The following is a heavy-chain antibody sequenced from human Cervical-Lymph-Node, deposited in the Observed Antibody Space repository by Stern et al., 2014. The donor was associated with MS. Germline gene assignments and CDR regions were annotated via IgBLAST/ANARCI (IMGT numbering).Heavy chain of an antibody. CDR2: ISPYNGNT. Sequence: DQLVESGAEVKKPGASVKVSCKASGYTFTSYGIRWVRHAPGQGLEWKGRISPYNGNTNYAQKLQGRVTMTTDTSTSTAYMELRSLRSDDTAVYYWARDSFRSSLNPWGQGTLVTVSS. D-gene: IGHD6-13*01. CDR1: GYTFTSYG. J-gene: IGHJ5*02. V-gene: IGHV1-18*01. CDR3: ARDSFRSSLNP.